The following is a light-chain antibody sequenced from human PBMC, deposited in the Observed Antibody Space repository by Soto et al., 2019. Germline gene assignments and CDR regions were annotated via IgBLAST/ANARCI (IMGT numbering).Light chain of an antibody. CDR2: GAS. V-gene: IGKV3-20*01. Sequence: EMVLTQSPGTLSLSPGERATLSCRASQSVSSIYLAWYQQKPGQAPRLLIYGASSRATGIPDRFSGSVSGTDFPLTISILEPEDFAVDYCQHYGSSRWTFGQGTKVEI. CDR3: QHYGSSRWT. J-gene: IGKJ1*01. CDR1: QSVSSIY.